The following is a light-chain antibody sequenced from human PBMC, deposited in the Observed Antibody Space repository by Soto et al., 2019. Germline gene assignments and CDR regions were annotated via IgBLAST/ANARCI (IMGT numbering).Light chain of an antibody. Sequence: QSALTQPVSVSGSPGQSITISCTGTDSDVGVYNYVSWYQQHPGKAPKLIIYDVTNRPSGVSNRFSGSKSGNTASLTISGLQAEDEADYYCSSYTTSTTRVFGGGTKLTVL. CDR2: DVT. V-gene: IGLV2-14*01. CDR3: SSYTTSTTRV. CDR1: DSDVGVYNY. J-gene: IGLJ3*02.